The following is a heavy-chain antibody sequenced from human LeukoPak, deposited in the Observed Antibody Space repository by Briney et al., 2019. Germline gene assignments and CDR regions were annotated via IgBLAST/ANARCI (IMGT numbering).Heavy chain of an antibody. D-gene: IGHD4-23*01. CDR2: ISGSSRII. CDR3: ARERGYGGNSGSDGY. CDR1: GFTFSSYE. J-gene: IGHJ4*02. V-gene: IGHV3-48*03. Sequence: PGGSLRLSCAASGFTFSSYEMNWVRQTPGEGLEWVSYISGSSRIINYADSVKGRFTISRDNAKNSLYLQMNTLRAEDTAVYYCARERGYGGNSGSDGYWGQGTLVTVSS.